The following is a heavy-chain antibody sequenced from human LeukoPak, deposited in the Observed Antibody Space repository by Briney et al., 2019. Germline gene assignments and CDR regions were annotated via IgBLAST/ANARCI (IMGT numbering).Heavy chain of an antibody. CDR3: ARDVGDYGDYSSY. CDR1: GFTVSSNY. V-gene: IGHV3-66*01. D-gene: IGHD4-17*01. Sequence: GGSLRLSCAASGFTVSSNYMSWVRQAPGKGLEWVPVIYSGGSTYYADSVKGRFTISRDNSKNTLYLQMNSLRAEDTAVYYCARDVGDYGDYSSYWGQGTLVTVSS. CDR2: IYSGGST. J-gene: IGHJ4*02.